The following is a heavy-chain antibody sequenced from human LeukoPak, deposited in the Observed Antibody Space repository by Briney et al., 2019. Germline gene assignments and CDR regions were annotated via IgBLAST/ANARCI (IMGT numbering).Heavy chain of an antibody. V-gene: IGHV3-30*02. Sequence: GGSLRLSCAASGFTFSSYGMHWVRQAPGKGLEWVAFIRYDGSNKYYADSVKGRLTISRDNSKNTLYLQMNSLRAEDTAVYYCAKDRGTPPDYYFDYWGQGTLVTVSS. J-gene: IGHJ4*02. CDR1: GFTFSSYG. CDR2: IRYDGSNK. CDR3: AKDRGTPPDYYFDY. D-gene: IGHD3-10*01.